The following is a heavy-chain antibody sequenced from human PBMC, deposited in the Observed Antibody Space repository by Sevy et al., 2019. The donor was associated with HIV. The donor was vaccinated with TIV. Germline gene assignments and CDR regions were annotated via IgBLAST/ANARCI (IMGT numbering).Heavy chain of an antibody. D-gene: IGHD2-2*01. J-gene: IGHJ4*02. Sequence: GGSLRLSCAASGFTVSSNYMSWVRRAAGKGLEWVSLIYSGGRSYYADSVKGRFTVSRDNSKNTLYLQMNSLRAEDTAVYYCARHPMPQGIPQYYFDYWGQGTLVTVSS. CDR2: IYSGGRS. V-gene: IGHV3-66*04. CDR3: ARHPMPQGIPQYYFDY. CDR1: GFTVSSNY.